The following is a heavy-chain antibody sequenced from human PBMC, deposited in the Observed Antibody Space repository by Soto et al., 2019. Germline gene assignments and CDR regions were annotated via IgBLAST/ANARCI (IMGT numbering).Heavy chain of an antibody. D-gene: IGHD2-8*02. CDR1: GASITGSFF. V-gene: IGHV4-4*07. CDR3: ARGMTPPGAPAWYYFDS. CDR2: FSLSGTT. Sequence: PSETLSLTCTVSGASITGSFFCSCIRQPAGKGLEWIGRFSLSGTTNYNPSLRSRVTMSADVSKNQFSLRLTSVTAADTALYYCARGMTPPGAPAWYYFDSWGQGTLVTVSS. J-gene: IGHJ4*02.